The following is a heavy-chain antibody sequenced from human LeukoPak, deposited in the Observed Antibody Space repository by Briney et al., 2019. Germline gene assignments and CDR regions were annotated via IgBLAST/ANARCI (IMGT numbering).Heavy chain of an antibody. Sequence: ASVKVSCKASGYTFTSYYMHWVRQAPGQGLEWMGIINPSGGSTSYAQKFQGRVTMTRDTSTSTVYMELSSLRSEDTAVYYCARCRTDDFWSGYYHNWFDPWGQGTLVTVSS. V-gene: IGHV1-46*01. D-gene: IGHD3-3*01. CDR3: ARCRTDDFWSGYYHNWFDP. CDR1: GYTFTSYY. J-gene: IGHJ5*02. CDR2: INPSGGST.